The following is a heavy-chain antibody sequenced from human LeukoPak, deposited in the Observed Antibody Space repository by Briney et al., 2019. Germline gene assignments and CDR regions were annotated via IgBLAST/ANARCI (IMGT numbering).Heavy chain of an antibody. Sequence: SETLSLTCTVSAGSISTYYWTWIRQPPERGLEWVGYIYYSGITNYNPSLKSRVTMSVDTSRNQFSPRLNSVTAADTAVYYCARRLAVTGRYYFDYWGQGSLVTVSS. CDR2: IYYSGIT. CDR3: ARRLAVTGRYYFDY. D-gene: IGHD4-11*01. CDR1: AGSISTYY. J-gene: IGHJ4*02. V-gene: IGHV4-59*01.